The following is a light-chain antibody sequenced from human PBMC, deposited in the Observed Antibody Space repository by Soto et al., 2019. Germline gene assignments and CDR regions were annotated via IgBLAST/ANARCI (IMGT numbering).Light chain of an antibody. V-gene: IGLV2-8*01. J-gene: IGLJ1*01. CDR3: SSYAGSNNLV. CDR1: SSDVGGYNY. CDR2: EVS. Sequence: QSALTQPPLASGSPGQSVTISCTGTSSDVGGYNYVSWYQKNPGKAPKLTIYEVSKRPSGVPDRFSGSKSGNTASLTVSGLQAEDEADYYCSSYAGSNNLVFGTGTKLTVL.